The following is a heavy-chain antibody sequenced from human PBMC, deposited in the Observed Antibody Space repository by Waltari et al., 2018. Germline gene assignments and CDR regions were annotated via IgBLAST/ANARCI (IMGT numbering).Heavy chain of an antibody. Sequence: QVQLVESGGGVVQPGGSLRLSCAAAGLPVSSYGMHWVRQAPGQGRGWVAFLRCDGSKKYYANSVKGRFTISRDNSKNTLYLQMNSLRAEDTAVYYCAKRGYIAAAPGGPKARYYYYMDVWGKGTTVTVSS. CDR3: AKRGYIAAAPGGPKARYYYYMDV. CDR1: GLPVSSYG. V-gene: IGHV3-30*02. D-gene: IGHD6-13*01. CDR2: LRCDGSKK. J-gene: IGHJ6*03.